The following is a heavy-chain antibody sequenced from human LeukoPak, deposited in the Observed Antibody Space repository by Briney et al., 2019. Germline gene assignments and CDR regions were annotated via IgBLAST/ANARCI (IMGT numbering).Heavy chain of an antibody. D-gene: IGHD6-19*01. V-gene: IGHV3-7*01. J-gene: IGHJ3*02. CDR2: INQDGSEK. CDR1: GFALSNYW. Sequence: PGGSPRLSCAASGFALSNYWMSWVRQAPGKGLEWVANINQDGSEKYYMDSEKGRFAISRDNAKNSLYLQMNSLRAEDTAVYYCARYGNGAWLAHYSFDIWGQGTMVTVSS. CDR3: ARYGNGAWLAHYSFDI.